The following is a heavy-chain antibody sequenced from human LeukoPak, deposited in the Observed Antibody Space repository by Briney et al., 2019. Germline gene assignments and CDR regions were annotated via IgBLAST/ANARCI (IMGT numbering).Heavy chain of an antibody. CDR3: ARHSRPLFDY. CDR2: IYYSGST. D-gene: IGHD6-13*01. J-gene: IGHJ4*02. CDR1: GGSISSSSYY. V-gene: IGHV4-39*01. Sequence: SETLSLTCTVSGGSISSSSYYWGWIRQPPGKGLEWIGRIYYSGSTYYNPSLKSRVTISVDTSKNQFSLKLSSVTAADTAVYYCARHSRPLFDYWGQGALVTVSS.